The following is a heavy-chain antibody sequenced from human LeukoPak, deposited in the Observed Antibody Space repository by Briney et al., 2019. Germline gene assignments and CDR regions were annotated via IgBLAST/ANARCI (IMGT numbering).Heavy chain of an antibody. CDR1: GYTFTNYD. D-gene: IGHD6-13*01. CDR3: ARGLRREQQLLRAFDY. Sequence: GASVRVSCKASGYTFTNYDINWVRQASGHGLEWMGWMNPNSGNTGSAQKFQGRVTMTSNTSISTAYMELSSLRSEDTAVYYCARGLRREQQLLRAFDYWGQGTPVTVSS. J-gene: IGHJ4*02. CDR2: MNPNSGNT. V-gene: IGHV1-8*01.